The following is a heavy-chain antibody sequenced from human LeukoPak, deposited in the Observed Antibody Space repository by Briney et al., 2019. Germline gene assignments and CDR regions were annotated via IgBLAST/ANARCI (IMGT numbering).Heavy chain of an antibody. CDR2: ISSSSSYI. V-gene: IGHV3-21*01. D-gene: IGHD2-15*01. Sequence: GGSLRLSCAASGFTFSSYGMHWVRQAPGKGLEWVSSISSSSSYIYYADSVKGRFTISRDNAKNSLYLQMNSLRAEDTAVYYCARDSVREGSFPLHYYYYGMDVWGQGTTVTVSS. J-gene: IGHJ6*02. CDR1: GFTFSSYG. CDR3: ARDSVREGSFPLHYYYYGMDV.